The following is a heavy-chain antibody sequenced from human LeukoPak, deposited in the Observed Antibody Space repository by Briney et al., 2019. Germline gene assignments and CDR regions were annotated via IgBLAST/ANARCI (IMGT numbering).Heavy chain of an antibody. Sequence: SETLSLTCTVSGGSISSYYWSWIRQPAGKGLEWIGRIYTSGSTNYNPSLKSRLTMSVDTSKNQFCLKLSSVTAADNAVYYCARGVVVPADIGFDPWGQGTLVTVSS. CDR1: GGSISSYY. CDR2: IYTSGST. J-gene: IGHJ5*02. V-gene: IGHV4-4*07. D-gene: IGHD2-2*01. CDR3: ARGVVVPADIGFDP.